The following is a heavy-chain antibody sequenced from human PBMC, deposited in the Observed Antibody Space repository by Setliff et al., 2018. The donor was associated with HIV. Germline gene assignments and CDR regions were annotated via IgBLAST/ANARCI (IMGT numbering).Heavy chain of an antibody. Sequence: SETLSLTCTVSGGFISTGGYSWSWIRQPPGKGLEWIGYIYHSGNTYYNPSLKSRVSISVDRSKNQFSLKLSSVTAADTAVYYCARHSPSDYWGQGTLVTVSS. CDR2: IYHSGNT. CDR3: ARHSPSDY. J-gene: IGHJ4*02. V-gene: IGHV4-30-2*01. CDR1: GGFISTGGYS.